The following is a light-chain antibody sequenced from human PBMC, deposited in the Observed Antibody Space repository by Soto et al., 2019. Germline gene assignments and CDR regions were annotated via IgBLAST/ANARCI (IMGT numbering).Light chain of an antibody. V-gene: IGKV3-20*01. CDR3: HQYGSSPTWT. Sequence: EIGLAQSPGSLSLSPGGRATLSCTSSQSVSSSYLVWYQQKPGQAPRLLIYGASSRATGIPDRFSASGSGTDFTLTISRLEPEDFAVYYCHQYGSSPTWTFGQGTKVDIK. CDR2: GAS. CDR1: QSVSSSY. J-gene: IGKJ1*01.